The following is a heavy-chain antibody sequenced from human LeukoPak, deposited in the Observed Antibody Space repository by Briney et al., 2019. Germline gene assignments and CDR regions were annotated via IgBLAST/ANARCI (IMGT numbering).Heavy chain of an antibody. J-gene: IGHJ5*02. CDR1: GGSISTTNYY. Sequence: PSETLSLTCTVSGGSISTTNYYWGWIRQPPGKGLEWIGSISYSGSSYYSPPLKSRVTISVDTSKNQFSLKLSSVTAADTAVYYCATSYYDFWSGQAKGIDPWGQGTLVTVSS. V-gene: IGHV4-39*01. CDR2: ISYSGSS. D-gene: IGHD3-3*01. CDR3: ATSYYDFWSGQAKGIDP.